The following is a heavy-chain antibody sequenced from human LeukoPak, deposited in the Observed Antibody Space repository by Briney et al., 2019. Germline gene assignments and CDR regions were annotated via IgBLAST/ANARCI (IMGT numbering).Heavy chain of an antibody. CDR1: GFTFSSYA. J-gene: IGHJ4*02. CDR3: AKWGDYDVLTGYYDSDY. CDR2: ISGSGGST. Sequence: GGSLRLSCAASGFTFSSYAMSWVRQAPGKGLEWVSAISGSGGSTYYADSVKGRFTISRDISKNTLFLQMNNLRADDTAVYYCAKWGDYDVLTGYYDSDYWGQGTLVTVSS. V-gene: IGHV3-23*01. D-gene: IGHD3-9*01.